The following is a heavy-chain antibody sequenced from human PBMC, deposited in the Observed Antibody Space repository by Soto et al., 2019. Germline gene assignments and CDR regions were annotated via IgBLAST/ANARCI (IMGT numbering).Heavy chain of an antibody. J-gene: IGHJ3*02. CDR1: GFTFSSYA. D-gene: IGHD1-26*01. CDR2: ISYDGSNK. CDR3: GREGPRIVGEVGRDDAFDI. Sequence: QVQLVESGGGVVQPGRSLRLSCAASGFTFSSYAMHWVRQAPGKGLEWVAVISYDGSNKYYADSVKGRFTISRDNSKNTLYLQMNRLGAGDTGVYYCGREGPRIVGEVGRDDAFDIWGQGTMVTVSS. V-gene: IGHV3-30-3*01.